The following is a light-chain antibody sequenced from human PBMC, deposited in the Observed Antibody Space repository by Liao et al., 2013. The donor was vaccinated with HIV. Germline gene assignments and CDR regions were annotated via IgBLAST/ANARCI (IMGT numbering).Light chain of an antibody. CDR3: QAWDRSTDVV. Sequence: SYELTQPPSVSVSPGQTASITCSGQNLGDKHASWYQQKPGQSPVLVIYQDVKRPSGIPERFSGSNSGDTATLTISGTQAMDEADYYCQAWDRSTDVVFGGGTKLTVL. V-gene: IGLV3-1*01. CDR1: NLGDKH. J-gene: IGLJ2*01. CDR2: QDV.